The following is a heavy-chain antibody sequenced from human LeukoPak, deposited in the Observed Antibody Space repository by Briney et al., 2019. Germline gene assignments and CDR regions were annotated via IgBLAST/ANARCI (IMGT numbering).Heavy chain of an antibody. CDR1: GGSVSSGSHY. V-gene: IGHV4-61*01. CDR3: ARDRYYYDSGSYFYFDL. J-gene: IGHJ2*01. D-gene: IGHD3-22*01. CDR2: IYYSGST. Sequence: TSETLSLTCTVSGGSVSSGSHYWSWIRQPPGKGLEWLGYIYYSGSTNNTPSLKSRVTISVDTSKNQFSLKLSSVTAADTAVYYCARDRYYYDSGSYFYFDLWGRGTLVTVSS.